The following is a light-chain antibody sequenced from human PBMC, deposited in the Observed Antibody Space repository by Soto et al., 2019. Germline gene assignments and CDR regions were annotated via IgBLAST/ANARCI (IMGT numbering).Light chain of an antibody. CDR1: QSISSN. CDR2: DAS. V-gene: IGKV3-11*01. CDR3: QQRGNWPS. J-gene: IGKJ4*01. Sequence: EIVMTQSPATLSVSPGERGTLSCRASQSISSNLAWYQQKPGQSPRLVIYDASNRATGIPARLSGSGSGTDFTLTISSLEPEDFAVYYCQQRGNWPSFGGGTKVDIK.